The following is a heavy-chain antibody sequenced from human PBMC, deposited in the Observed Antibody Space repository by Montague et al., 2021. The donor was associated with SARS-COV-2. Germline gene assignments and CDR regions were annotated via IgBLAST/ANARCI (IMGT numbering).Heavy chain of an antibody. J-gene: IGHJ4*02. V-gene: IGHV4-59*02. CDR1: VHCGGGEY. CDR3: ARGFDY. CDR2: IYHSVSA. Sequence: SETLSLTCAVDVHCGGGEYWRRMGKHPGEVQEWTWYIYHSVSANYNPSLKSRVTISVDTSKNQFSLKLSSVTAADTAVYYCARGFDYWGQGTLVTVSS.